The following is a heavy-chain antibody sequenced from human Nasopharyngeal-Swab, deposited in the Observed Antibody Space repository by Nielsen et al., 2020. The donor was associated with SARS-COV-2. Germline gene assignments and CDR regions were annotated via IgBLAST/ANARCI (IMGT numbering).Heavy chain of an antibody. V-gene: IGHV5-51*01. J-gene: IGHJ5*02. D-gene: IGHD6-19*01. CDR1: GYDFTIYW. CDR2: THPGDSDT. CDR3: ARRGSHEYSSGWYEGGNWFDP. Sequence: GESLKISCKGVGYDFTIYWIGWVRQMPGKGLEWMGITHPGDSDTKYSPSFQGQVAISADKSMGTAYLQWSSLKASDTAMYYCARRGSHEYSSGWYEGGNWFDPWGQGTLVTVPS.